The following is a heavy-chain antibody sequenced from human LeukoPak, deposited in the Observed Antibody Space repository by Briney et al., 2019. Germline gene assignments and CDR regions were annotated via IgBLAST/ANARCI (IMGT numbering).Heavy chain of an antibody. J-gene: IGHJ4*02. CDR2: IYYSGST. CDR1: GGLISSYY. Sequence: SETLSLTRTVSGGLISSYYWSWIRQPPGKGLEWIGYIYYSGSTNYNPSLKGRVTISVDTTKTQFSLKLGSVTAADTAVYYCARQGGDEVFDYWGQGTLVTVSS. V-gene: IGHV4-59*08. CDR3: ARQGGDEVFDY. D-gene: IGHD2-21*01.